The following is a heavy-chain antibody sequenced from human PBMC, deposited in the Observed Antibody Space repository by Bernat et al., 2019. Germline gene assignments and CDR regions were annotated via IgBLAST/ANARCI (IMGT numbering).Heavy chain of an antibody. V-gene: IGHV3-21*01. D-gene: IGHD3-3*01. CDR1: GFTFSSYS. CDR2: ISSSSSYI. CDR3: ARERITIFGVVTSDAFDI. J-gene: IGHJ3*02. Sequence: EVQLVESGGGLVKPGGSLRLSCAASGFTFSSYSMNWVRQAPGKGLEWVSSISSSSSYIYYADSVKGRFTISRDNAKNSLYLQMNSLRAEDTAVYYCARERITIFGVVTSDAFDIWGQGTMVTVSS.